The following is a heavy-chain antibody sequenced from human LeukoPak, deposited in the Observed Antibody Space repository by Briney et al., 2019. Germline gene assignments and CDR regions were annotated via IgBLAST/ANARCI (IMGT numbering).Heavy chain of an antibody. Sequence: PSETLSLTCTVSSGSINNYDWTWIRRPPGKGLEWIGYIYYSGSTNYNPSLKSRVTISIDTSRTQFSLRLSSVTAADTAIYYCARLLPRVDTTMDSNYFYYMDVWGKGTTVTVSS. D-gene: IGHD5-18*01. CDR3: ARLLPRVDTTMDSNYFYYMDV. J-gene: IGHJ6*03. CDR2: IYYSGST. CDR1: SGSINNYD. V-gene: IGHV4-59*01.